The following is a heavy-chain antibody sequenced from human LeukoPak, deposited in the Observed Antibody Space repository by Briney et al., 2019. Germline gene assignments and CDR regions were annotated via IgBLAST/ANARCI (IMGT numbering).Heavy chain of an antibody. Sequence: GASVKVSCKASGYTFTSYAMNWVRQAPGQGLEWMGWINTNTGNPTYAQGFTGRFVFSLDTSVSTAYLQISSLKAEDTAVYYCAREYSSSVRIWGVYWGQGTLVTVSS. D-gene: IGHD6-13*01. CDR2: INTNTGNP. CDR1: GYTFTSYA. J-gene: IGHJ4*02. V-gene: IGHV7-4-1*02. CDR3: AREYSSSVRIWGVY.